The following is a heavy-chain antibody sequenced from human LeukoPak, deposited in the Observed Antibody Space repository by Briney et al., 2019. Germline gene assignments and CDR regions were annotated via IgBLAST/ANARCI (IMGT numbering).Heavy chain of an antibody. CDR3: ARGQWLVKVFDY. Sequence: GGSLRLSCAASGFTLSDYYMSWIRQAPGKGLEWVSYISSSGSTIYYADSVKGRFTISRDNAKNSLYLQMNSPRAEDTAVYYCARGQWLVKVFDYWGQGTLVTVSS. J-gene: IGHJ4*02. D-gene: IGHD6-19*01. CDR2: ISSSGSTI. V-gene: IGHV3-11*01. CDR1: GFTLSDYY.